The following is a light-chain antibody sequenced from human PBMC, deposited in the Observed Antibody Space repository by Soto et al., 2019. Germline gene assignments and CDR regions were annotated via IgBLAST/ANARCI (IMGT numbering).Light chain of an antibody. V-gene: IGLV1-44*01. CDR1: SSNIGTSS. Sequence: QSVLTQPHSASGTPGQRVTISCSGSSSNIGTSSVHWFQQLPGTAPKLLISTTNQRPSGVPERFSGSKSGTSASLAISGLQSEDEADYYCAAWDDSLNGHVFGTGPKV. CDR3: AAWDDSLNGHV. J-gene: IGLJ1*01. CDR2: TTN.